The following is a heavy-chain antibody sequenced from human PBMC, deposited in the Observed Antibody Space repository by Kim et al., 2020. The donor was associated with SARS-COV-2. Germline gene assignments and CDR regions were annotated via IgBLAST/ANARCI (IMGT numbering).Heavy chain of an antibody. V-gene: IGHV3-21*01. Sequence: GGSLRLSCAASGVTFSSYSMNWVRQAPGKGLEWVSSISNSSSYIYYADSVKGRFTISRDNAKNSLYLQMNSLSAEDTAVYYCARSDHYGSGSMNYWGQGTLVTVSS. J-gene: IGHJ4*02. D-gene: IGHD3-10*01. CDR1: GVTFSSYS. CDR2: ISNSSSYI. CDR3: ARSDHYGSGSMNY.